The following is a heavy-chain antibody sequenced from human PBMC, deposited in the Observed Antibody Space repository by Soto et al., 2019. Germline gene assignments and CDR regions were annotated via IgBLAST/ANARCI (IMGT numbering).Heavy chain of an antibody. CDR1: GFTFSSYR. Sequence: GGSLRLSCAASGFTFSSYRMNWVRQAPGKGLEWVSAISGSGGSTYYADSVKGRFTISRDNSKNTLYLQMNSLRAEDTAVYYCAKCSAAAGTVYYYGMDVWGQGTTVTVSS. D-gene: IGHD6-13*01. CDR2: ISGSGGST. J-gene: IGHJ6*02. CDR3: AKCSAAAGTVYYYGMDV. V-gene: IGHV3-23*01.